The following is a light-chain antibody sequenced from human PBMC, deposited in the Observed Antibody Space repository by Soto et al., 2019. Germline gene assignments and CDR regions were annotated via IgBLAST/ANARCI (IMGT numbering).Light chain of an antibody. CDR3: SSYTGDYTLM. J-gene: IGLJ3*02. Sequence: QSALTQPASVSGSPGQSITISCTGTSSDVGPYNLVSWYQHHPGKAPQLIIYETTKRPSGVSNRFSGSESGNTASLTISGLQAEDEAHYHCSSYTGDYTLMFAGGTKVTVL. CDR2: ETT. CDR1: SSDVGPYNL. V-gene: IGLV2-23*01.